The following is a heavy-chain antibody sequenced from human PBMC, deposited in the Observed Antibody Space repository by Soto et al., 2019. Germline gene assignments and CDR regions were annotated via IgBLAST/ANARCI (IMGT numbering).Heavy chain of an antibody. V-gene: IGHV1-18*01. D-gene: IGHD2-2*01. CDR1: GYTFTSYG. CDR2: ISAYNGNT. CDR3: ARRRANKWYPNWFDP. J-gene: IGHJ5*02. Sequence: QVQLVQSGAEVKKPGASVKVSCKASGYTFTSYGISWVRQAPGQGLEWMGWISAYNGNTNYAQKLQGRVTMTTDTSTSTAYMELRSLRSGDTAVYYCARRRANKWYPNWFDPWGQGTLVTVSS.